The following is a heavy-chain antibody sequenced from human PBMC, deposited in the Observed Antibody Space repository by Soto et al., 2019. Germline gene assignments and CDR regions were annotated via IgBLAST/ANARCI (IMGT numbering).Heavy chain of an antibody. CDR2: IDPSDSYT. CDR1: GYSFTSYW. Sequence: GESLKISCKGSGYSFTSYWISWVRQMPGKGLEWMGRIDPSDSYTNYSPSFQGHVTISADKSISTAYLQWSSLKASDTAMYYCATTAMMTTTVKAFHGGYYYYYYGMDVWGQGTTVTVSS. V-gene: IGHV5-10-1*01. D-gene: IGHD4-4*01. CDR3: ATTAMMTTTVKAFHGGYYYYYYGMDV. J-gene: IGHJ6*02.